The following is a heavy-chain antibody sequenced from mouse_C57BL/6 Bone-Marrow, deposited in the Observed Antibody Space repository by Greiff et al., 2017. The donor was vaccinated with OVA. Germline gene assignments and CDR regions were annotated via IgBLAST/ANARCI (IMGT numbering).Heavy chain of an antibody. V-gene: IGHV1-39*01. J-gene: IGHJ1*03. CDR1: GYSFTDYN. CDR2: INPNYGTT. Sequence: VQLKQSGPELVKPGASVKISCKASGYSFTDYNMNWVKQSNGKSLEWIGVINPNYGTTSYNQKFKGKATLTVDQSSSTAYMQLNSLTSEDSAVYYCARRGFITTVVATRYFDVWGTGTTVTVSS. CDR3: ARRGFITTVVATRYFDV. D-gene: IGHD1-1*01.